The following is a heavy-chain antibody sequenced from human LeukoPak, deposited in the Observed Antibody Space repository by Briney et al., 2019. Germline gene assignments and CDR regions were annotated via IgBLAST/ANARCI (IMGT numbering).Heavy chain of an antibody. CDR1: GFTFSSYG. CDR2: IRYDGSNK. Sequence: AGGSLRLSCAASGFTFSSYGMHWVRQAPGKGLEWVAVIRYDGSNKYYADSVKGRFTISRDNSKNTLYLQMNSLRAEDTAVYYCAKGHESWSSFDYWGQGTLVTVSS. J-gene: IGHJ4*02. CDR3: AKGHESWSSFDY. D-gene: IGHD6-13*01. V-gene: IGHV3-30*02.